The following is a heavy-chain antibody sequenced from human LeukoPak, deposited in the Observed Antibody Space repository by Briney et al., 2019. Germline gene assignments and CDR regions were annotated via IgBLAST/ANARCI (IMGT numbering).Heavy chain of an antibody. CDR3: ARGREGELLDRSGFDY. CDR2: IIPIFGTA. CDR1: GGTFSSYA. D-gene: IGHD1-26*01. V-gene: IGHV1-69*05. Sequence: ASVKVSCKASGGTFSSYAITWVRQAPGQGLEWMGGIIPIFGTANYAQKFQGRVTITTDESTSTAYMELSSLRSEDTAVYYCARGREGELLDRSGFDYWGQGTLVTVSS. J-gene: IGHJ4*02.